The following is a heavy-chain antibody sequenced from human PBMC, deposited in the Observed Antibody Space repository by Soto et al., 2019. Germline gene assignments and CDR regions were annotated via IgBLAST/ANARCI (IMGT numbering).Heavy chain of an antibody. V-gene: IGHV3-48*01. CDR2: IMPGSSHI. Sequence: GGSLRLSCAASGFTFSIYSMNWVRQAPGKGLEWVSYIMPGSSHIFYADSVKGRFTISRDNAKNSLYLQMNSLRAEDTAVYYCARFDYYDSSGYLDFGPKWGQGTLVTVSS. J-gene: IGHJ4*02. CDR3: ARFDYYDSSGYLDFGPK. CDR1: GFTFSIYS. D-gene: IGHD3-22*01.